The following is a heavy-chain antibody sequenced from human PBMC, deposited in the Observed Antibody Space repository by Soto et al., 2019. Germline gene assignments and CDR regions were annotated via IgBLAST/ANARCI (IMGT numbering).Heavy chain of an antibody. CDR2: IYYSGST. J-gene: IGHJ4*02. D-gene: IGHD7-27*01. CDR1: GCSFSSGGYY. CDR3: ARATSFSGHHGY. V-gene: IGHV4-31*03. Sequence: QLQLQESGPGLVKPSQTLSLACTVSGCSFSSGGYYWSWIRQLPVKGLEWIGYIYYSGSTYYNPSLKSRFTISLDTSKNQCALKLGSVTAADTAVYYCARATSFSGHHGYWGQGTLVTVSS.